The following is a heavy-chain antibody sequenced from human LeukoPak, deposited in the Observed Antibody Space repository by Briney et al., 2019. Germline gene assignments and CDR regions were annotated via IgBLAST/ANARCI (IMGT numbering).Heavy chain of an antibody. CDR2: INQDESQK. D-gene: IGHD1-26*01. CDR1: GFNVRNNW. V-gene: IGHV3-7*01. CDR3: ARDKVVGATWFDP. J-gene: IGHJ5*02. Sequence: GGSLRLSCAASGFNVRNNWMSWVRLAPGKGLEYVANINQDESQKYYVDSVKGRFTISRDNAKNSLFLQMNSLRAEDTAMYYCARDKVVGATWFDPWGQGTLVTVSS.